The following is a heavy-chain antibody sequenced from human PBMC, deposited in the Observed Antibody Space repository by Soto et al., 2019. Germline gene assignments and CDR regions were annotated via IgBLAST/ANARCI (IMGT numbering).Heavy chain of an antibody. CDR3: ARDRYGDYVGTFDY. D-gene: IGHD4-17*01. Sequence: SETLCLTCTVSGGSISSYYWSWIRQPPGKGLEWIGYIYYSGSTNYNPSLKSRVTISVDTSKNQFSLKLSSVTAADTAVYYCARDRYGDYVGTFDYWGQGTLVTVSS. CDR1: GGSISSYY. J-gene: IGHJ4*02. CDR2: IYYSGST. V-gene: IGHV4-59*01.